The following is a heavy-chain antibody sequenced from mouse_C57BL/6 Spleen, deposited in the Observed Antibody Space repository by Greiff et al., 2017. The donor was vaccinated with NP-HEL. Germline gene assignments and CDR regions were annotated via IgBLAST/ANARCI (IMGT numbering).Heavy chain of an antibody. V-gene: IGHV1-50*01. Sequence: QVQLKESGAELVKPGASVKLSCKASGYTFTSYWMQWVKQRPGQGLEWIGEIDPSDSYTNYNQKFKGKATLTVDTSSSTAYMQLSSLTSEDSAVYYCADGSSYNWGQGTTLTVSS. CDR3: ADGSSYN. CDR2: IDPSDSYT. D-gene: IGHD1-1*01. J-gene: IGHJ2*01. CDR1: GYTFTSYW.